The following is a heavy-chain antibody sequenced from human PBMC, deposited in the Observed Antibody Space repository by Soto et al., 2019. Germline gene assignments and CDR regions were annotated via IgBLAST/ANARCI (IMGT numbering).Heavy chain of an antibody. CDR2: INCNSGSI. CDR1: GFSFDDYA. Sequence: HPGCSLRLSCAASGFSFDDYAMHWVRQVPGKGLEWVSGINCNSGSIGYGDSVKGRFAISRDNAKNSLHLQMNSLSAEDTAFYYCVKDESINWYSGHFRHWGQGTLVTVSS. D-gene: IGHD1-26*01. V-gene: IGHV3-9*01. J-gene: IGHJ1*01. CDR3: VKDESINWYSGHFRH.